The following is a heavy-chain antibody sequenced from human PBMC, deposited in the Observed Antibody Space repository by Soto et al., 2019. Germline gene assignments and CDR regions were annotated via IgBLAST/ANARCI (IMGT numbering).Heavy chain of an antibody. V-gene: IGHV4-59*01. Sequence: QVQLQESGPGLVKPSETLALTCTVSGGSIRSDCWSWIRQPPGKGLEWIGHIYHSGSTNYNPSLKILFTISRDTAMRQISLMRKSVTSADTAVYFWGQETEYAYVDPWGQGTLVTV. CDR2: IYHSGST. CDR3: GQETEYAYVDP. D-gene: IGHD2-2*01. CDR1: GGSIRSDC. J-gene: IGHJ5*02.